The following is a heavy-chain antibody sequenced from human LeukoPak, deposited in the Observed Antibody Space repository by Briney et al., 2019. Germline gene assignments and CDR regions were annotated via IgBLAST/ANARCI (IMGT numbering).Heavy chain of an antibody. J-gene: IGHJ5*02. Sequence: GGSLRLSCAASGFTFSSYGMHWVRQAPGKGLEWVAFIRYDGSNKYYADSVKGRFTISRDNSKNTLYLQMNSLRAEDTAVYYCANGRYSSSWYWFAPWGQGTLVTVSS. CDR3: ANGRYSSSWYWFAP. V-gene: IGHV3-30*02. D-gene: IGHD6-13*01. CDR2: IRYDGSNK. CDR1: GFTFSSYG.